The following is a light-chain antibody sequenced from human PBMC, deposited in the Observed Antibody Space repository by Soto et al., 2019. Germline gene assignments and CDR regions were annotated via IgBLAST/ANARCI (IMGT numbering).Light chain of an antibody. Sequence: EIVMTQSPATLSLSPGERATLSCRASQSVSSSYLAWYQQKPGQAPRLLIYGASTRATGIPARFSGSGSGTDFTLTISSLEPEDFAVYYCQQRSNWWTFGQGTKVDIK. CDR3: QQRSNWWT. CDR2: GAS. V-gene: IGKV3D-20*02. CDR1: QSVSSSY. J-gene: IGKJ1*01.